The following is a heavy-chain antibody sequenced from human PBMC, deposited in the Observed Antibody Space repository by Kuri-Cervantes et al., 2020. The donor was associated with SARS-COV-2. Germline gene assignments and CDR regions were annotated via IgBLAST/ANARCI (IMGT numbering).Heavy chain of an antibody. J-gene: IGHJ6*02. V-gene: IGHV1-58*01. CDR1: GFTFTSSA. Sequence: SVKVSCKASGFTFTSSAVQWVRQARGQRLEWIGWIVVGSGNTNYAQKFQERVTITRDMSTSTAYMELSSLRSEDTAVYYCATGPIKQHAIVGATTRLRYYYGMDVWGQGTTVTVSS. CDR2: IVVGSGNT. D-gene: IGHD1-26*01. CDR3: ATGPIKQHAIVGATTRLRYYYGMDV.